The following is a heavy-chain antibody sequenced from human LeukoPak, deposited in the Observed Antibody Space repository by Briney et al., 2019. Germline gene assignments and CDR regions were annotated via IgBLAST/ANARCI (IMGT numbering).Heavy chain of an antibody. CDR2: IYPGDSDT. V-gene: IGHV5-51*01. D-gene: IGHD1/OR15-1a*01. Sequence: GESLKISCKGSGYSFTNYWIGWVRQMPGKGLEWMGIIYPGDSDTRYSPSFQGQVSFSADKSISTAYLQWSSLRASDTAMYFCARGTAGERWNNYYYSYMDVWGKGTTVTVSS. J-gene: IGHJ6*03. CDR3: ARGTAGERWNNYYYSYMDV. CDR1: GYSFTNYW.